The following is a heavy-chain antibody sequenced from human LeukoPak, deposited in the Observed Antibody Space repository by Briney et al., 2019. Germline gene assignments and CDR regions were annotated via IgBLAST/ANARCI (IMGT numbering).Heavy chain of an antibody. CDR1: GGSISSSNW. CDR2: IYHSGST. J-gene: IGHJ6*03. D-gene: IGHD3-10*01. V-gene: IGHV4-4*02. CDR3: ARDSGTQLWSYYMDV. Sequence: SGTLSLTCAVSGGSISSSNWWSWVRQPPGKGLEWIGEIYHSGSTNYNASLKSRVTISVDKSKNHFSLRLSSVTAADTAVYYCARDSGTQLWSYYMDVWGKGTTVTVSS.